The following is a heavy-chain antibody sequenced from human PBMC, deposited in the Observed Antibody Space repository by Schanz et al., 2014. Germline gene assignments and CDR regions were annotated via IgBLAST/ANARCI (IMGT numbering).Heavy chain of an antibody. J-gene: IGHJ6*02. CDR2: MYYSGSS. Sequence: QVQLQESGPGLVKPSETLSLTCTVSGASISSYYWSWIRQPPGKGLEWIGYMYYSGSSKNNPSLKSRVTISVDTSKNQFSLKLSSLTAADTAVYYCARVGRAAAGFIYYYGMDVWGQGTTVTVSS. CDR1: GASISSYY. CDR3: ARVGRAAAGFIYYYGMDV. D-gene: IGHD6-13*01. V-gene: IGHV4-59*01.